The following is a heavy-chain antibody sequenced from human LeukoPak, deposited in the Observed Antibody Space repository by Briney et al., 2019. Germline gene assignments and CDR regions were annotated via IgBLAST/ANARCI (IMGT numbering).Heavy chain of an antibody. V-gene: IGHV1-24*01. CDR2: FDPEDGET. Sequence: ASVKVSCKVSGYTLTDLSMHWVRQAPGKGLEWMGGFDPEDGETIYAQKFQGRVTMTEDTSTDTAYMELSSLRYEDTAVYYCATDAPYYYDSSGYPLYWGQGTLVTVSS. CDR1: GYTLTDLS. J-gene: IGHJ4*02. D-gene: IGHD3-22*01. CDR3: ATDAPYYYDSSGYPLY.